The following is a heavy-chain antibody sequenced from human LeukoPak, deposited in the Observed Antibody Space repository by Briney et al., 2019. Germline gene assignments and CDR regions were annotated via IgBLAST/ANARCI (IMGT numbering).Heavy chain of an antibody. J-gene: IGHJ4*02. CDR1: GFTFDAFS. D-gene: IGHD3-22*01. CDR2: ISSAGSTI. Sequence: PGGSLRLSCGTSGFTFDAFSMGWVRQAPGKGLEWVSYISSAGSTIYYADSVKGRFTISRDNTKNSLYLQMNSLRAEDTAVYYCVSSGSGSYWGQGTLVTVSS. V-gene: IGHV3-48*03. CDR3: VSSGSGSY.